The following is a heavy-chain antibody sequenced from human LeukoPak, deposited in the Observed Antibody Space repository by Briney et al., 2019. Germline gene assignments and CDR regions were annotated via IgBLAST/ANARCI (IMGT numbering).Heavy chain of an antibody. CDR1: GFTFRSYW. Sequence: GGSLRLSCAASGFTFRSYWMHWVRQAPGKGLVWVSRINSDGSSTSYAGSVKGRFTISRDNAKNTLYPQMNSLRAEDSAVYYCGRAHYSGNSGSFDIWGQGTMVTVSS. D-gene: IGHD4-23*01. V-gene: IGHV3-74*01. J-gene: IGHJ3*02. CDR2: INSDGSST. CDR3: GRAHYSGNSGSFDI.